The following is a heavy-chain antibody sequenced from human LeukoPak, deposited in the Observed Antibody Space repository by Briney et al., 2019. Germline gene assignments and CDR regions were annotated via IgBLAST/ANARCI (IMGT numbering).Heavy chain of an antibody. J-gene: IGHJ4*02. CDR3: ARFNLGYCSSTSCYTSGYFDY. D-gene: IGHD2-2*02. Sequence: GGSLRLSCAASGFTFSSYSMNWVRQAPGKGLEWVSSISSSSSYIYYADSVKGRFTISRDNSKNTLYLQMNSLRAEDTAVYYCARFNLGYCSSTSCYTSGYFDYWGQGTLVTVSS. CDR2: ISSSSSYI. V-gene: IGHV3-21*04. CDR1: GFTFSSYS.